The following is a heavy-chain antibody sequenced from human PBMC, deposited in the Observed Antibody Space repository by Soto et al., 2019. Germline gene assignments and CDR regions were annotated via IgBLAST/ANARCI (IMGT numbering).Heavy chain of an antibody. Sequence: GGSLRLSCAASGFTFSSYAMSWVRQAPGKGLEWVSGISRTGGSTYYTDSVKGRFTISRDKSKSTLYVQMNSLRAEDTAVYYCAKDNGPPGTNDWSFDLWGRGTLGTVPQ. J-gene: IGHJ2*01. CDR3: AKDNGPPGTNDWSFDL. V-gene: IGHV3-23*01. CDR1: GFTFSSYA. D-gene: IGHD2-8*01. CDR2: ISRTGGST.